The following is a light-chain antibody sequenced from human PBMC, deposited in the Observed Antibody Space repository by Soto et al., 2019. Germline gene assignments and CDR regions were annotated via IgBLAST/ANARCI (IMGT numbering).Light chain of an antibody. CDR1: QSISSW. CDR2: KAS. J-gene: IGKJ3*01. CDR3: QPSFT. V-gene: IGKV1-5*03. Sequence: DIQMTQSPSTLSASVGDRVTITCRASQSISSWLAWYQQKPGKAPKPLIYKASTLESGVPSRFSGSGSGTEFTLTISSLQPDDFATYYCQPSFTCGPGNKVDIK.